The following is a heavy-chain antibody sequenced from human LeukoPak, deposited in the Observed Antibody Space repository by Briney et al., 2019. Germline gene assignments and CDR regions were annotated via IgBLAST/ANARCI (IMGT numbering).Heavy chain of an antibody. CDR1: GFTFGDYA. CDR2: ISYDGSSE. D-gene: IGHD5-18*01. J-gene: IGHJ3*02. V-gene: IGHV3-30*04. CDR3: AKDQYSIGSFDAFDI. Sequence: QAGGSLRLSCTASGFTFGDYAMSWFRQAPGKGLEWVAVISYDGSSEYYADSVKGRFTISRDNSKNTLYLQMNSLRAEDTAVYYCAKDQYSIGSFDAFDIWGQGTMVTVSS.